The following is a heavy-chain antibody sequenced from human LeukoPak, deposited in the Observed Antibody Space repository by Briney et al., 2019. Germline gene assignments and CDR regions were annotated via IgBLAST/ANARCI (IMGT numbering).Heavy chain of an antibody. J-gene: IGHJ6*03. CDR2: IYSRVNL. V-gene: IGHV4-4*07. Sequence: SETLSLTCTVSGGSMTSHLWSWVRQPAGKGLEWIGHIYSRVNLDYNPSLKSRVTMSVDTSKNQFSLKLSSVTAADTAVYYCARKSSQQLVRLVSYYYYMDVWGKGTTVTISS. CDR1: GGSMTSHL. CDR3: ARKSSQQLVRLVSYYYYMDV. D-gene: IGHD6-13*01.